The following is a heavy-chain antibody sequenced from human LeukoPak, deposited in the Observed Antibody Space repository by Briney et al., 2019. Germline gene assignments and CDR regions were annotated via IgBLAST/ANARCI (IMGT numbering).Heavy chain of an antibody. J-gene: IGHJ5*02. CDR1: GYSFTSYW. CDR3: ARSEQWLVLGNWFDP. Sequence: GESLKISCKGSGYSFTSYWIGWERQMPGKGLEWMGIIYPGDSDTRYSPSFQGQVTISADKSISTAYLQWSSLKASDTAMYYCARSEQWLVLGNWFDPWGQGTLVTVSS. CDR2: IYPGDSDT. D-gene: IGHD6-19*01. V-gene: IGHV5-51*01.